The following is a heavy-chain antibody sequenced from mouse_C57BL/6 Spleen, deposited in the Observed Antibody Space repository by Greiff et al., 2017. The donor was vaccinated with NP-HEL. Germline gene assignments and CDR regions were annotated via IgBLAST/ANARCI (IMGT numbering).Heavy chain of an antibody. Sequence: QVQLQQPGAELVRPGSSVKLSCKASGYTFTSYWMHWVKQRPIQGLEWIGNIDPSDSETHYNQKFKDKATLTVDKSSSTAYMQLSSLTSEDSAVYYCARKDEKYIDYWGQGTTLTVSS. CDR3: ARKDEKYIDY. CDR2: IDPSDSET. CDR1: GYTFTSYW. J-gene: IGHJ2*01. V-gene: IGHV1-52*01.